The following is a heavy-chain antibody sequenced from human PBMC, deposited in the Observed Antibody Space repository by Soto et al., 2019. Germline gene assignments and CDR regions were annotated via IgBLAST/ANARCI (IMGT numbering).Heavy chain of an antibody. CDR3: EREVAAGTIDY. CDR1: GFTFSSYW. V-gene: IGHV3-7*01. J-gene: IGHJ4*02. Sequence: EVQLVESGGGLGQPGGSLRLSCAASGFTFSSYWRSWVRQAPGKGLEWVANIKQDGSENYYVDSVKGRFPISRDNANHFLYLQMNSLRAEDPAVYYCEREVAAGTIDYWCQGTLVIVSS. CDR2: IKQDGSEN. D-gene: IGHD6-13*01.